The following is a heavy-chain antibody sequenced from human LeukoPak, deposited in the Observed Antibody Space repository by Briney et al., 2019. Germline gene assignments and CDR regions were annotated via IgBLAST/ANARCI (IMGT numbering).Heavy chain of an antibody. J-gene: IGHJ4*02. V-gene: IGHV4-31*03. D-gene: IGHD2-2*01. Sequence: PSETLSLTCTVSGGSISSGGYYWSWIPQHPGKGLEWIGYIYYSGSTSYNTSLKSRVTTSVDTSKNQFSLKRSAVSAADTAVHYCARDSGDCSSTSCPIDYWGQGSLVTVSS. CDR3: ARDSGDCSSTSCPIDY. CDR1: GGSISSGGYY. CDR2: IYYSGST.